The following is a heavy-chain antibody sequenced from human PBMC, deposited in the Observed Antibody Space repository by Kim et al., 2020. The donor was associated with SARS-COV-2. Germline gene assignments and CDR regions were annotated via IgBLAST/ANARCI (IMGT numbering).Heavy chain of an antibody. CDR3: PQLTRGIAATAGDY. CDR2: ISGSGGST. D-gene: IGHD6-13*01. CDR1: GFTFSSYA. J-gene: IGHJ4*02. Sequence: GGSLRLSCAASGFTFSSYAMSWVRQAPGKGLEWVSAISGSGGSTYYADSVQGRFTISRDNSKNTLYLQMNSLRDRATAVYYCPQLTRGIAATAGDYGGQG. V-gene: IGHV3-23*01.